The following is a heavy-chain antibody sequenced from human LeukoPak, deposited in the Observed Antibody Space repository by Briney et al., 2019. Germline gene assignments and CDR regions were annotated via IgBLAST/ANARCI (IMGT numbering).Heavy chain of an antibody. V-gene: IGHV3-30*18. Sequence: GGSLRLSCAASGFTFTSYGMHWVRQAPGKGLGWVALITYDGYYKYYSDSVKGRFTISSDTSKNTMYLQMNSLRAEDTAVYYCAKGKMWERHPVDYWGQGTLVTVSS. CDR2: ITYDGYYK. D-gene: IGHD1-26*01. CDR1: GFTFTSYG. CDR3: AKGKMWERHPVDY. J-gene: IGHJ4*02.